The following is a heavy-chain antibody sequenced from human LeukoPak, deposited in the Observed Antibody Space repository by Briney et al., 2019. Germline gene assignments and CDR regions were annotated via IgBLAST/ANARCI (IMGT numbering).Heavy chain of an antibody. CDR2: ISKTGDNI. J-gene: IGHJ4*02. Sequence: QAGGSLRLSCEAFGFTFSNYEMNWVRQAPGKGLEWISYISKTGDNIDYADSVKGRFTISRDNSKNAVYLQMNSLRAEDTAIYYCARDSRITMIMGYEDYWGQGTLVTVSS. CDR1: GFTFSNYE. V-gene: IGHV3-48*03. CDR3: ARDSRITMIMGYEDY. D-gene: IGHD3-22*01.